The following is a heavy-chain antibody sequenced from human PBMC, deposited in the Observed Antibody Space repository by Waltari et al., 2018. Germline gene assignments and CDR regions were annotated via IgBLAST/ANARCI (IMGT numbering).Heavy chain of an antibody. V-gene: IGHV4-38-2*01. D-gene: IGHD2-8*01. CDR1: GYSISSGYY. Sequence: ETLSLTCAVSGYSISSGYYWGWIRQPPGKGLEWIGSIYHSGSTYYNPSLKSRVTISVDTSKNQFSLKLSSVTAADTAVYYCAVEMEAFDIWGQGTMVTVSS. J-gene: IGHJ3*02. CDR2: IYHSGST. CDR3: AVEMEAFDI.